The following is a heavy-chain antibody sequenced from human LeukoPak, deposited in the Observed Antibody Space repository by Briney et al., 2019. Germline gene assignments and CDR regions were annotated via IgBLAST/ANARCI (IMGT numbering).Heavy chain of an antibody. J-gene: IGHJ6*02. CDR2: IIPIFGTA. CDR1: GGTFSSYA. Sequence: SVKVSCKASGGTFSSYAISWVRQAPGQGLEWTGGIIPIFGTANYAQKFQDRVTITRDRSMSTAYMELSSLRSEDTAMYYCASGVGGTYYYGMDVWGQGTTVTVSS. CDR3: ASGVGGTYYYGMDV. D-gene: IGHD4-23*01. V-gene: IGHV1-69*05.